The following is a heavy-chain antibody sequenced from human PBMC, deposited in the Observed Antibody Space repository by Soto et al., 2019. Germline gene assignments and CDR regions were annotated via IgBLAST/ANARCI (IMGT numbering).Heavy chain of an antibody. D-gene: IGHD6-13*01. CDR3: ARVGVAAAEADY. J-gene: IGHJ4*02. Sequence: PGGSLRLSCAASGFTFSSYGMHWVRQAPGKGLEWVAVIWYDGSNKYYADSVKGRFTISRDNSKNTLYLQMNSLRAEDTAVYYCARVGVAAAEADYWGQGTLVTVSS. CDR2: IWYDGSNK. V-gene: IGHV3-33*01. CDR1: GFTFSSYG.